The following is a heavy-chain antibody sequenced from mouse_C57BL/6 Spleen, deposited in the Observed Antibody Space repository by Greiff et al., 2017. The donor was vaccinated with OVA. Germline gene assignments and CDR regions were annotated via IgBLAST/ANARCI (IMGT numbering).Heavy chain of an antibody. CDR1: GYTFTSYW. Sequence: QVQLQQPGAELVKPGASVKMSCKASGYTFTSYWITWVKQRPGQGLEWIGDIYPGSGSPNYNEKFKSKATLTVDTSSSTAYMQLSSLTSEDSAVYYCAYYDYDGGYAMDDWGQGTSVTVSS. V-gene: IGHV1-55*01. CDR2: IYPGSGSP. CDR3: AYYDYDGGYAMDD. D-gene: IGHD2-4*01. J-gene: IGHJ4*01.